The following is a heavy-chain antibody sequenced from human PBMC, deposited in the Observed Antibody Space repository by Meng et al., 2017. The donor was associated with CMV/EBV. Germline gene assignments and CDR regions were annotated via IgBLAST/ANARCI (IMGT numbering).Heavy chain of an antibody. Sequence: GSLRLSCAVYGGSFSGYYWSWIRQPPGKGLEWIGEINHSGSTNYSPSLKSRVTISVDTSKNQFSLKLSSVTAADTAVYYCARTLQARYCSSTSCYKYGMDVWGQGTTVTVSS. CDR3: ARTLQARYCSSTSCYKYGMDV. CDR1: GGSFSGYY. CDR2: INHSGST. J-gene: IGHJ6*02. V-gene: IGHV4-34*01. D-gene: IGHD2-2*01.